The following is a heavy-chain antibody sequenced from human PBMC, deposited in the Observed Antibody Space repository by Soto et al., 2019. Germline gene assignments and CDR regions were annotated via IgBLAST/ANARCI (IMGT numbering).Heavy chain of an antibody. Sequence: ASVKVSCKASGYTFTSYGISWVRQAPGQGLEWMGWISAYNGNTNYAQKLQGRATMTTDTSTSTAYMELRSLRSDDTAVYYCAFSSGYWNWFDPWGQGTLVTVSS. CDR3: AFSSGYWNWFDP. CDR2: ISAYNGNT. D-gene: IGHD3-22*01. CDR1: GYTFTSYG. J-gene: IGHJ5*02. V-gene: IGHV1-18*01.